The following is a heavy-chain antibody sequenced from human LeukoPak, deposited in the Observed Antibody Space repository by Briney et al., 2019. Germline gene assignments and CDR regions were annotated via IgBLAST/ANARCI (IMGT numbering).Heavy chain of an antibody. J-gene: IGHJ3*02. V-gene: IGHV1-8*01. Sequence: ASVKVSCKASGYTFTSYDINWVRQATGQGLEWMGWMNPNSGNTGYSQKFQGRVTMTRNTSTRTAYMELSSLRSEDTAVYYCARAYTQEHNFVTMVRGVIGGGAFDIWGQGTMVTVSS. D-gene: IGHD3-10*01. CDR1: GYTFTSYD. CDR3: ARAYTQEHNFVTMVRGVIGGGAFDI. CDR2: MNPNSGNT.